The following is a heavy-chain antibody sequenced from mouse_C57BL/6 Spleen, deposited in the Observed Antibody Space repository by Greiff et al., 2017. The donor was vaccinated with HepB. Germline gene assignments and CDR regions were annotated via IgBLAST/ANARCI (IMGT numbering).Heavy chain of an antibody. J-gene: IGHJ3*01. V-gene: IGHV1-69*01. Sequence: VQLQQPGAELVMPGASVKLSCKASGYTFTSYWMHWVKQRPGQGLEWIGEIDPSDSYTNYNQKFKGKSTLTVDKSSSTAYMQLSSLTSEDAAVYYCARDWDVGDDWGQGTLGTGYA. CDR1: GYTFTSYW. CDR3: ARDWDVGDD. D-gene: IGHD4-1*01. CDR2: IDPSDSYT.